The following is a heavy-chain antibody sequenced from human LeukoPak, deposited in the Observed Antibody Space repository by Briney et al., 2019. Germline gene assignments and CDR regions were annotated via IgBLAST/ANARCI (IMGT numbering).Heavy chain of an antibody. V-gene: IGHV4-30-4*01. Sequence: SETLSLTCTVSGGSISSGDYDWSWIRQPPGKGLEWIGYIYYSGSTYYNPSLKSRVTISVDTSKNQFSLKLSSVTAADTAVYYCARDRGAPHVDYYDRRFDPWGQGTLVTVSS. J-gene: IGHJ5*02. CDR1: GGSISSGDYD. D-gene: IGHD3-22*01. CDR3: ARDRGAPHVDYYDRRFDP. CDR2: IYYSGST.